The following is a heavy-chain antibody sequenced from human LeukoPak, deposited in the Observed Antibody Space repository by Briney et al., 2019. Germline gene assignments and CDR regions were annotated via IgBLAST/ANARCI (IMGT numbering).Heavy chain of an antibody. V-gene: IGHV4-39*01. Sequence: SETLSLTCTASGGPISSRSYYWGWIRQPPGKGLEWIGSINDSGTIYYNSSLKSRVTISVDTSKNQFSLKLTSVTAADTAVYYCGRGFWGSTGTDPWGQGTLVTVSS. CDR2: INDSGTI. CDR1: GGPISSRSYY. D-gene: IGHD7-27*01. CDR3: GRGFWGSTGTDP. J-gene: IGHJ5*02.